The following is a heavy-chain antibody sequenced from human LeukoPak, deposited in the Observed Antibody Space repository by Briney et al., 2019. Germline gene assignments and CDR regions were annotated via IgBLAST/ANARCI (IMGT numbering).Heavy chain of an antibody. CDR3: AASIVVVPAAIYTYYMDV. CDR1: GYTLTELS. V-gene: IGHV1-24*01. J-gene: IGHJ6*03. Sequence: ASVKVSCKVSGYTLTELSMHWVRQAPGKGREWMGGFDLEDGETIYAQKFQGRVTMTEDTSTDTAYMELSSLRSEDTAVYYCAASIVVVPAAIYTYYMDVWGKGTTVTVSS. D-gene: IGHD2-2*01. CDR2: FDLEDGET.